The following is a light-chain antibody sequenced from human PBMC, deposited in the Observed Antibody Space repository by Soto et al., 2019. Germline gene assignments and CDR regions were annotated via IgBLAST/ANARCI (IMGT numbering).Light chain of an antibody. J-gene: IGKJ1*01. V-gene: IGKV1-5*01. Sequence: DIQMLASPSTLPASVGGRSTITSRARPLIRSWLAWYQQNTWKPNNVLIYDASSLESGVPSRFSGSGSGTEFTLTISSLQPDDFATYYCQQYNSYSPSWPFRQGTKV. CDR3: QQYNSYSPSWP. CDR2: DAS. CDR1: PLIRSW.